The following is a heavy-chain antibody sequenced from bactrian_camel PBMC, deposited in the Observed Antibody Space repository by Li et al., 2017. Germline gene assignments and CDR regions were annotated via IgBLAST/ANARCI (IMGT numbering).Heavy chain of an antibody. CDR2: MFTGGGPT. CDR1: GYTYRLIR. Sequence: VQLVESGGGAVQAGGSLRLSCAASGYTYRLIRMGWFRQDPGKEREGVTAMFTGGGPTYYADSLKGRFTISRDNAKNTVYLQMNSLKSEDTALYYCATGRDFGYWGQGTQVTVS. CDR3: ATGRDFGY. D-gene: IGHD1*01. J-gene: IGHJ6*01. V-gene: IGHV3S54*01.